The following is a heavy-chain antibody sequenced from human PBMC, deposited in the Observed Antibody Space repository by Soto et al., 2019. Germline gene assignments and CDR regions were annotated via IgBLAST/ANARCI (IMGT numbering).Heavy chain of an antibody. CDR1: GGSISSYY. Sequence: SETLSLTCTVSGGSISSYYWSWIRQPPGKGLEWIGYIYYSGSTNYNPSLKSRVTISVDTSKNQFSLKLSSVTAADTAVYYCARVPNSSGWLGRAFDIWGQGTMVTVSS. CDR2: IYYSGST. CDR3: ARVPNSSGWLGRAFDI. J-gene: IGHJ3*02. D-gene: IGHD6-19*01. V-gene: IGHV4-59*01.